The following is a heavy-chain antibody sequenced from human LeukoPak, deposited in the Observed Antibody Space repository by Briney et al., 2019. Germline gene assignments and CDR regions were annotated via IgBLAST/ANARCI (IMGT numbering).Heavy chain of an antibody. CDR3: ARDQIAAPSY. D-gene: IGHD6-6*01. CDR1: GGSIGPYY. J-gene: IGHJ4*02. CDR2: ISYSGST. Sequence: SETLSLTCTVSGGSIGPYYWTWIRQSPGKGLEWIGYISYSGSTNYNPSLKSRVTISVDRSKNQFSLKLSSVTAADTAVYYCARDQIAAPSYWGQGTLVTVSS. V-gene: IGHV4-59*12.